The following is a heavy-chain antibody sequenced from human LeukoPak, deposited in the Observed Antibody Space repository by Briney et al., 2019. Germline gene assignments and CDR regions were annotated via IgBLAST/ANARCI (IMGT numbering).Heavy chain of an antibody. V-gene: IGHV1-46*01. Sequence: WASVKVSCKASGYTFTSYYMHWVRQAPGQGLEWMGIINPSGGSTSYAQKFQGRVTMTRDTSTSTVYMELSSLRSEDTAVYYCARGDPHSGWYGFSGMGGYWGQGTLVTVS. CDR3: ARGDPHSGWYGFSGMGGY. CDR1: GYTFTSYY. J-gene: IGHJ4*02. CDR2: INPSGGST. D-gene: IGHD6-19*01.